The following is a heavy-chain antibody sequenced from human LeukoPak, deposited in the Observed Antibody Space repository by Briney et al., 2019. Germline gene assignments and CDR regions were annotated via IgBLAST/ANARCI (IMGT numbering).Heavy chain of an antibody. Sequence: GGSLRLSCAASGFTLSNYWMHWVRQAPGKGLVWDSRLNSDGSTISYADSVKGRFAIPRDNAKNTVYLQMNSLRAEDTAVYYCARDDYGDFGPDYWGQGTLVTVSS. V-gene: IGHV3-74*01. D-gene: IGHD4-17*01. CDR2: LNSDGSTI. CDR3: ARDDYGDFGPDY. CDR1: GFTLSNYW. J-gene: IGHJ4*02.